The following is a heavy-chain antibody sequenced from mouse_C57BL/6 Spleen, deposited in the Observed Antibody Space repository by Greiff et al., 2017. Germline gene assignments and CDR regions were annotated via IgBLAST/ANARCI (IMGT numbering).Heavy chain of an antibody. V-gene: IGHV1-26*01. CDR1: GYTFTDYY. CDR2: INPNNGGT. J-gene: IGHJ2*01. Sequence: VQLQQSGPELVKPGASVKISCKASGYTFTDYYMNWVKQSHGKSLEWIGDINPNNGGTSYNQKFKGKATLTVDKSSSTAYMELRSLTSEDSAVYYCASLYSNYGYWGKGTTLTVSS. D-gene: IGHD2-5*01. CDR3: ASLYSNYGY.